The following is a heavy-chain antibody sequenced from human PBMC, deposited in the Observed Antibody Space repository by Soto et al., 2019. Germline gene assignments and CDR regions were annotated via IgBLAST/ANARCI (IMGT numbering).Heavy chain of an antibody. Sequence: ASVKVSCKASGYIFTDYYMHWVRQAPGQELGWMGRINPNSGGTNYAQKFQGRVTMTRDTSISTAYTELSSLRSEDTAAYYCARRAETDVWNGFGADKYYCDCWGQGSLVTVS. CDR1: GYIFTDYY. CDR3: ARRAETDVWNGFGADKYYCDC. CDR2: INPNSGGT. V-gene: IGHV1-2*06. D-gene: IGHD3-3*01. J-gene: IGHJ4*02.